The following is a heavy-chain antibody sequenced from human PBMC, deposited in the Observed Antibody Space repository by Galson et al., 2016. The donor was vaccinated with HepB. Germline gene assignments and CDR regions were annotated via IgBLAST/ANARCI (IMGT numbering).Heavy chain of an antibody. J-gene: IGHJ6*04. CDR1: GFTFSDHY. CDR2: TRNKANSYTT. CDR3: ATPTQGGLGPFTRAYGMEV. D-gene: IGHD3/OR15-3a*01. V-gene: IGHV3-72*01. Sequence: PRLSCAASGFTFSDHYMDWVRQAPGKGLEWVGRTRNKANSYTTEYAASVKGRFTISRDDSENSLFLQMNSLKTEDTAVYYCATPTQGGLGPFTRAYGMEVWCKGTTVTVSS.